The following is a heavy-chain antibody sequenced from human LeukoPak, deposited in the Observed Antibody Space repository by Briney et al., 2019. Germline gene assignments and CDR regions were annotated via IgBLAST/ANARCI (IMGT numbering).Heavy chain of an antibody. CDR3: ARGRDQDYDIWCGENWFDP. CDR1: GGSIGSYY. CDR2: IYYSGST. D-gene: IGHD3-10*01. J-gene: IGHJ5*02. V-gene: IGHV4-59*01. Sequence: PSETLSLTCTVSGGSIGSYYWSWIRQPPGKGLEWIGYIYYSGSTNYNPSLKSRVTISVDTSKNQFSLKLSSVTAADTAVYYCARGRDQDYDIWCGENWFDPWGQGTLVTVSS.